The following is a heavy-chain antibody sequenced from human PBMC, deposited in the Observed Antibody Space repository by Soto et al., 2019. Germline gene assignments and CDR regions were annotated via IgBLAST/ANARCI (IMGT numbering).Heavy chain of an antibody. CDR1: GFTFSXFE. V-gene: IGHV3-48*03. D-gene: IGHD3-10*01. J-gene: IGHJ4*02. CDR2: INPSGRTI. CDR3: ARDAMVRGLLDYFDY. Sequence: GGSLRLSCVASGFTFSXFEMNWIRQAPGKGPEWIAVINPSGRTISYADSVKGRFTISRDNSENTLYLQMNSLRGEDTAVYYCARDAMVRGLLDYFDYWGQGTLVTVSS.